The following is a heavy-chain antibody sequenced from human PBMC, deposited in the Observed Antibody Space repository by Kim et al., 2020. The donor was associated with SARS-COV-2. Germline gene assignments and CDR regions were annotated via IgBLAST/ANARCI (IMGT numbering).Heavy chain of an antibody. J-gene: IGHJ5*02. Sequence: GGSLRLSCAASGFTFSSYSMNWVRQAPGKGLEWVSYISSSSSTIYYADSVKGRFTISRDNAKNSLYLQMNSLRDEDTAVYYCAREGHYGGNPNYNWFDPWGQGTLVTVSS. D-gene: IGHD4-17*01. CDR3: AREGHYGGNPNYNWFDP. CDR2: ISSSSSTI. V-gene: IGHV3-48*02. CDR1: GFTFSSYS.